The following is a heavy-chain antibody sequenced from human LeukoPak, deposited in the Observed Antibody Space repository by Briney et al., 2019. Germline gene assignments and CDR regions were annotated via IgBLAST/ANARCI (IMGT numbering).Heavy chain of an antibody. D-gene: IGHD2-2*01. CDR2: INHSGST. CDR3: ARGHLGYCSSTSCYGYYFDY. CDR1: GGSFSGYY. Sequence: PSETLSLTCAVYGGSFSGYYWSWIRQPPGKGLEWIGEINHSGSTNYNPSLKSRVTISVDTSKNQFPLKLSSVTAADTAVYYCARGHLGYCSSTSCYGYYFDYWGQGTLVTVSS. V-gene: IGHV4-34*01. J-gene: IGHJ4*02.